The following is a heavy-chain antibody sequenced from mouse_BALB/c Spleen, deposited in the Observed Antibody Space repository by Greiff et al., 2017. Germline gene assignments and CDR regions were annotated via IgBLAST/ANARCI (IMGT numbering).Heavy chain of an antibody. D-gene: IGHD1-2*01. V-gene: IGHV3-6*02. J-gene: IGHJ4*01. CDR2: ISYDGSN. CDR1: GYSITSGYY. Sequence: EVHLVESGPGLVKPSQSLSLTCSVTGYSITSGYYWNWIRQFPGNKLEWMGYISYDGSNNYNPSLKNRISITRDTSKNQFFLKLNSVTTEDTATYYCARGNYGYYAMDYWGQGTSVTVSS. CDR3: ARGNYGYYAMDY.